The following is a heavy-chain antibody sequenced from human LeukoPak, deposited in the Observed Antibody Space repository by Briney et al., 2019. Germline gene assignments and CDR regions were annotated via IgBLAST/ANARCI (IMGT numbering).Heavy chain of an antibody. Sequence: PSETLSLTCAVYGGSFSGYYWSWIRQPPGKGLEWIGEINHSGSTNYNPSLKTRLTISVDTSKNQFSLRLNSVTAADTAVYYCARFSQYYDSPTHYLDYWGQGIPVTVSS. CDR1: GGSFSGYY. V-gene: IGHV4-34*01. D-gene: IGHD2/OR15-2a*01. CDR3: ARFSQYYDSPTHYLDY. J-gene: IGHJ4*02. CDR2: INHSGST.